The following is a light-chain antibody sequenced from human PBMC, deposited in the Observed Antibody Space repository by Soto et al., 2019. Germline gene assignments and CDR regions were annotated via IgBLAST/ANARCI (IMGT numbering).Light chain of an antibody. V-gene: IGLV2-23*02. J-gene: IGLJ2*01. Sequence: QSALTQPASVSGSPGQSITISCTGASTDIGRYDLVAWYQQDPGKAPKLMIYEVNKRPSGVSDRFSGSKSGNTASLTISGLQAEDKADYFCSSHAGRGSIIFGGGTKLTVL. CDR2: EVN. CDR1: STDIGRYDL. CDR3: SSHAGRGSII.